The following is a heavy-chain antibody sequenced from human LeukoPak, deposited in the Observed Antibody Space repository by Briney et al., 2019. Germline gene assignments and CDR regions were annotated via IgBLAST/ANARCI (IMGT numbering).Heavy chain of an antibody. CDR1: GGSISSGDYY. V-gene: IGHV4-30-4*01. D-gene: IGHD5-12*01. CDR2: IYYSGST. Sequence: PSQTLSLTCTVSGGSISSGDYYWSWIRQPPGKGLEWIGYIYYSGSTYYNPSLKSRVTISVDTSKNQFPLKLSSVTAADTAVYYCARAISQRGLRHPAILFDYWGQGTLVTVSS. J-gene: IGHJ4*02. CDR3: ARAISQRGLRHPAILFDY.